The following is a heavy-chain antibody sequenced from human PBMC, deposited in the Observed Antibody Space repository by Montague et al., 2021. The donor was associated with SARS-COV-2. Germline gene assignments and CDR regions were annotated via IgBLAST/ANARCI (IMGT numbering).Heavy chain of an antibody. CDR2: INHRGTI. Sequence: SETLSLTCVVSGASVTSPNWWSWVRQAPGKGLEWIGEINHRGTINYNPSLKSRVTISVDKSKNNFFLRLSSVTAADTAIYFCARDADIDVFGSYFDGWGQGTLVTVTS. J-gene: IGHJ4*02. CDR3: ARDADIDVFGSYFDG. CDR1: GASVTSPNW. V-gene: IGHV4-4*02. D-gene: IGHD5-12*01.